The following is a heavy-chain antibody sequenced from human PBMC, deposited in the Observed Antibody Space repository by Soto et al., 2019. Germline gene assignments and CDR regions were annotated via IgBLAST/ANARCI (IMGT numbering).Heavy chain of an antibody. J-gene: IGHJ6*02. D-gene: IGHD3-10*01. Sequence: GASVKVSCKASGYTFTGYYMHWVRQAPGQGLEWMGWINPNSGGTDYAQKFQGWVTMTRDTSISTAYMELSRLRSDDTAVYYCARGGPPRDDGSGSPYTKSYYYGMDVWGQGTTVTVSS. CDR2: INPNSGGT. V-gene: IGHV1-2*04. CDR3: ARGGPPRDDGSGSPYTKSYYYGMDV. CDR1: GYTFTGYY.